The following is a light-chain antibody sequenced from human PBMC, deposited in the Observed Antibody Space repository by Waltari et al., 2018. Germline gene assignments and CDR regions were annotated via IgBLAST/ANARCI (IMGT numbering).Light chain of an antibody. CDR1: QTFRSNY. Sequence: EIVLTQSPGTLSLSPGERATLSCRASQTFRSNYLAWYRQKPGQAPRLLIYGVSTRASGIPDRFSGSGSGTDFTLTISRLEPEDFAVCYCQHYDSRPFTFGPGTKVDLK. J-gene: IGKJ3*01. CDR3: QHYDSRPFT. V-gene: IGKV3-20*01. CDR2: GVS.